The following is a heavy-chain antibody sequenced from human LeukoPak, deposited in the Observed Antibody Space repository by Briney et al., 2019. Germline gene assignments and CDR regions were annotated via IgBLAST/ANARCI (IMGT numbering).Heavy chain of an antibody. V-gene: IGHV4-39*07. CDR1: GGSISSSSNY. Sequence: SETLSLTCTVSGGSISSSSNYWGWIRQPPGKGLERIGSIYYSGSTYYNPSLKSRVTISVDTSKNQFSLKLSSVTAADTAVYYCARADSSGYYYPDWFDPWGQGTLVTVSS. J-gene: IGHJ5*02. CDR3: ARADSSGYYYPDWFDP. D-gene: IGHD3-22*01. CDR2: IYYSGST.